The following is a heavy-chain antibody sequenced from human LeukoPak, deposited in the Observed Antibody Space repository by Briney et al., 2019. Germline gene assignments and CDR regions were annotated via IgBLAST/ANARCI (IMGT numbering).Heavy chain of an antibody. CDR3: ARGRPKAAALPSLPFDP. CDR2: MNPNSGNT. Sequence: ASVKVSCKASGYTFTSYDINWVRQATGQGLEWMGWMNPNSGNTGYAQKFQGRVTMTRNNSISTAYMELSSLRSEDTAVYYCARGRPKAAALPSLPFDPWGQGTLVTVSS. CDR1: GYTFTSYD. J-gene: IGHJ5*02. V-gene: IGHV1-8*01. D-gene: IGHD6-13*01.